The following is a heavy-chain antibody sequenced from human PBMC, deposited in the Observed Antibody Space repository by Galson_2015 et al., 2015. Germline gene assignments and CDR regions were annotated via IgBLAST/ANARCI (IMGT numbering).Heavy chain of an antibody. J-gene: IGHJ5*02. CDR1: GFRFEDFT. CDR2: ISWNSADI. Sequence: SLRLSCAASGFRFEDFTMHWIRHGPGKGLEWDSGISWNSADIVYRDSVKGRFIVSRDNAKTSLYLQMNSLRPEDTALYYCAKDRSSDIFTGINNWSDPWGPGTLVTFSS. V-gene: IGHV3-9*01. D-gene: IGHD3-9*01. CDR3: AKDRSSDIFTGINNWSDP.